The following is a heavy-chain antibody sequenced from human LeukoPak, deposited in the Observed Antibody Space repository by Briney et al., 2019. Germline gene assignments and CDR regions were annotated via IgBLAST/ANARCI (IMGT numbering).Heavy chain of an antibody. J-gene: IGHJ4*02. CDR3: ARDSSHYGSGSDY. D-gene: IGHD3-10*01. Sequence: GGSLRLSCAASGFTFSSYSMNWVRQAPGKGLEWVSSISSSSSYIYYADSVKGRFTISRDNAKNSLYLQMNSLRAEDTAVYYCARDSSHYGSGSDYWGQGTLVTVSS. CDR1: GFTFSSYS. CDR2: ISSSSSYI. V-gene: IGHV3-21*01.